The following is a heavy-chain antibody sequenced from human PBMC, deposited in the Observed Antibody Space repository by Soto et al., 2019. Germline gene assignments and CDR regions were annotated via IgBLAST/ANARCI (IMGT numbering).Heavy chain of an antibody. CDR1: GGSISGYF. V-gene: IGHV4-59*01. Sequence: SETLSLTCTVSGGSISGYFWSWIRQPPGKGLEWIGYIYYSGSTNYNPSLKSRVTMSVDTSKNQFSLRAEDTAVYYCARDYYKYYDSSGYYRSPAYWGQGTLVTVSS. CDR3: ARDYYKYYDSSGYYRSPAY. J-gene: IGHJ4*02. CDR2: IYYSGST. D-gene: IGHD3-22*01.